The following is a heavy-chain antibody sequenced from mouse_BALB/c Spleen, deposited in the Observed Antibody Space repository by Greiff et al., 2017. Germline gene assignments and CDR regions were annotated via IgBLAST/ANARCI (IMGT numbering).Heavy chain of an antibody. V-gene: IGHV5-17*02. J-gene: IGHJ2*01. D-gene: IGHD1-1*02. CDR2: ISSGSSTI. Sequence: EVQGVESGGGLVQPGGSRKLSCAASGFTFSSFGMHWVRQAPEKGLEWVAYISSGSSTIYYADTVKGRFTISRDNPKNTLFLQMTSLRSEDTAMYYCARGGYFDYWGQGTTLTVSS. CDR3: ARGGYFDY. CDR1: GFTFSSFG.